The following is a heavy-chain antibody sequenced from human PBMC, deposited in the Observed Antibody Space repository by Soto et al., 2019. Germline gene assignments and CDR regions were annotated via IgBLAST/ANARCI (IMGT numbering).Heavy chain of an antibody. D-gene: IGHD1-7*01. CDR3: ARGMGLHFDY. V-gene: IGHV4-59*08. J-gene: IGHJ4*02. Sequence: QVQLQESGRGLVRPSETLSLPCTVSGGSIRSYYWSWIRQPPGKGLEWVGCIYYSGSTKYNPSLKSRVTTAVDTSKNQFSLKLSSVNAADTGEYYCARGMGLHFDYWGQGTLVTVSS. CDR1: GGSIRSYY. CDR2: IYYSGST.